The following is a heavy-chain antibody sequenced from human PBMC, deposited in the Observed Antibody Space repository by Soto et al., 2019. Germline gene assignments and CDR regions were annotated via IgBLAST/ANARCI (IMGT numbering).Heavy chain of an antibody. D-gene: IGHD1-26*01. V-gene: IGHV1-69*01. CDR1: GGTFSSYA. J-gene: IGHJ6*02. CDR3: AREWGANDYYYYGMDV. CDR2: IIPIFGTA. Sequence: QVQLVQSGAEVKKPGSSVKVSCKASGGTFSSYAISWVRQAPGQGLEWMGGIIPIFGTANYAQKFQGRVTITADESTSTAYMELSGLRSEDTAVYYCAREWGANDYYYYGMDVWGQGTTVTVSS.